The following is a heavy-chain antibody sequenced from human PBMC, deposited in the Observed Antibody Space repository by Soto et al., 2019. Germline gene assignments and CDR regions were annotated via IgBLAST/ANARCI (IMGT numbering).Heavy chain of an antibody. CDR3: ARGSWGITIFGVVITNWFDP. J-gene: IGHJ5*02. CDR1: GGSISSGGYY. V-gene: IGHV4-31*03. D-gene: IGHD3-3*01. Sequence: QVQLQESGPGLVKPSQTLSLTCTVSGGSISSGGYYWSWIRQHPGKGLEWLGYIYYSGSTYYNPSLKSRVTISVDTSKNQFALKLSSVTAADTAVYYCARGSWGITIFGVVITNWFDPWGQGTLVTVSS. CDR2: IYYSGST.